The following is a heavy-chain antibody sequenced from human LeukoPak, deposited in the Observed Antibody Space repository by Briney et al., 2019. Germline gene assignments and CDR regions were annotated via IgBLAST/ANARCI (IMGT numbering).Heavy chain of an antibody. CDR3: ARDLGRDGYNYLDY. J-gene: IGHJ4*02. CDR1: GGSISNSHYY. Sequence: ETLSLTCTVSGGSISNSHYYWGWIRQPPGKGLEWVSVIYSGGSTYYADSVKGRFTISRDNSKNTLYLQMNSLRAEDTAVYYCARDLGRDGYNYLDYWGQGTLVTVSS. CDR2: IYSGGST. V-gene: IGHV3-53*01. D-gene: IGHD5-24*01.